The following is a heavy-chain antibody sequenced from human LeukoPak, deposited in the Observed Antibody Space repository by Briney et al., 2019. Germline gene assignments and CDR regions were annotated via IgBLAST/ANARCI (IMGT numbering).Heavy chain of an antibody. Sequence: ASVKVSCKASGGTFSSYAISWVRQAPGQGLEWMGGIIPIFGTANYAQKFQGRVTITADESTSTAYMELSSLRSEDTAVYYCARDRDLAAAGTGYFDYWGQGTLVTVSS. CDR1: GGTFSSYA. CDR2: IIPIFGTA. D-gene: IGHD6-13*01. CDR3: ARDRDLAAAGTGYFDY. V-gene: IGHV1-69*13. J-gene: IGHJ4*02.